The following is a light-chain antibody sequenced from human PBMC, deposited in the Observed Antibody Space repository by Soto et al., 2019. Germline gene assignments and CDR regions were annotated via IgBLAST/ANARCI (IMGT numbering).Light chain of an antibody. V-gene: IGLV1-44*01. CDR3: AAWDDSLNGWV. Sequence: QSVLTQPPSASGTPGQRVTISCSGSRSNIGSNSINWYQQLPGTAPKVLIYSNNQRPSGVPDRFSDSKSGTSASLAISGLQSDDEAEYHCAAWDDSLNGWVFGGGTKVTVL. CDR1: RSNIGSNS. CDR2: SNN. J-gene: IGLJ3*02.